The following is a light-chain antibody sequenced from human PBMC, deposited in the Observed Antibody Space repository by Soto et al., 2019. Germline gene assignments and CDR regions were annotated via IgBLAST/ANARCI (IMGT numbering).Light chain of an antibody. CDR2: DNN. CDR3: GTWDSRLSAWV. Sequence: QSVLTQPPSVSAAPGQKVTISCSGSSSNIGNNYVSWYQQLPGTAPKLLIYDNNKRPSGIPDRFSGSKSGTSGTLRITGLQPGDEADYYCGTWDSRLSAWVFGGGTKLTVL. J-gene: IGLJ3*02. CDR1: SSNIGNNY. V-gene: IGLV1-51*01.